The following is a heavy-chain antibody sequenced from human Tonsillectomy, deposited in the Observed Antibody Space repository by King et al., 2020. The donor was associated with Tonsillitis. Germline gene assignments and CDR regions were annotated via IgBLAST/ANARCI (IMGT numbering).Heavy chain of an antibody. D-gene: IGHD6-13*01. CDR2: IYSGGST. Sequence: VQLVESGGGLIQPGGSLRLSCAASGFTVSSNYMSWVRQAPGKGLEWVSVIYSGGSTYYADSGKGRFTISRDNSKNTLYLQMNSLRAEDTAVYYCARDGSGIAAAGYFDYWGQGTLVTVSS. CDR3: ARDGSGIAAAGYFDY. J-gene: IGHJ4*02. CDR1: GFTVSSNY. V-gene: IGHV3-53*01.